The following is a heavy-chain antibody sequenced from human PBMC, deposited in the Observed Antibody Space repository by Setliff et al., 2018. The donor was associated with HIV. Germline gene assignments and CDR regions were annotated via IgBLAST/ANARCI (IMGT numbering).Heavy chain of an antibody. Sequence: SETLSLTCTVSGGSISSDTYYWGWIRQPPGKGLEWIGTVYYSGSTYYNPSLKSRVTISVDTSKNHFSLRLSSVTAADTAVYYCARDVYRRGPYDYWGQGTLVTVSS. CDR1: GGSISSDTYY. V-gene: IGHV4-39*02. J-gene: IGHJ4*02. CDR3: ARDVYRRGPYDY. CDR2: VYYSGST. D-gene: IGHD6-25*01.